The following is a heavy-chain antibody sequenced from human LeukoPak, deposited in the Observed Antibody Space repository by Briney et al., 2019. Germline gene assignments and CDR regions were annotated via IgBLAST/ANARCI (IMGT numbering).Heavy chain of an antibody. CDR2: INHSGST. D-gene: IGHD5-24*01. V-gene: IGHV4-30-2*01. J-gene: IGHJ4*02. CDR3: ARGLTMATFDY. Sequence: PSETLSLTCVVSGDSISSGAYSWSWIRQPPGKGLEWIGEINHSGSTNYNPSLKSRVTISVDTSKNQFSLKLSSVTAADTAVYYCARGLTMATFDYWGQGTLVTVSS. CDR1: GDSISSGAYS.